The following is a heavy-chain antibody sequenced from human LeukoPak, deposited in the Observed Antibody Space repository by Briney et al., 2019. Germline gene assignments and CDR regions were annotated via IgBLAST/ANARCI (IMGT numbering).Heavy chain of an antibody. V-gene: IGHV4-34*01. CDR1: GGSFSGYH. Sequence: SETLSLTCAVYGGSFSGYHWNWIRQPPGKGLEWIGKIEHSGSTNYNPSLKSRVTMSVDTSKNQFSLKLTSVTAADTAVYYCAREVADYGGYYYYHYMDVWGKGTMVTISS. D-gene: IGHD4-23*01. CDR2: IEHSGST. J-gene: IGHJ6*03. CDR3: AREVADYGGYYYYHYMDV.